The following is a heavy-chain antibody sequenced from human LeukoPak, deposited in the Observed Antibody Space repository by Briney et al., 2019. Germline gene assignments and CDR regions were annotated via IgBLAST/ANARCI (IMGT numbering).Heavy chain of an antibody. J-gene: IGHJ4*02. Sequence: GGFLRLSCAASGFSFSSYSMNWVRQAPGKGLEWVSSISSSSSYIYYADSVKGRFTISRDNDKNSLYLQMNSLRAEDTAVYYCARDVGGMATIGNPIDYWGQGTLVTVSS. D-gene: IGHD5-24*01. CDR3: ARDVGGMATIGNPIDY. V-gene: IGHV3-21*01. CDR2: ISSSSSYI. CDR1: GFSFSSYS.